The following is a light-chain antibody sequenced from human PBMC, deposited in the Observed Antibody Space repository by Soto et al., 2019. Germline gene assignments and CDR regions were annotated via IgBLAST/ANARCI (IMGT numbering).Light chain of an antibody. V-gene: IGKV1-5*03. J-gene: IGKJ1*01. CDR1: QSISTW. CDR2: QAS. CDR3: QQYVTYSRT. Sequence: DIQMTQSPSTLSASVGDRVTITCRASQSISTWLAWYQHAPGKAPKLLIYQASSLEGGVPSRFSGSGSGTEFTLTISSLQPDDFATYYCQQYVTYSRTFGQGTKVDIK.